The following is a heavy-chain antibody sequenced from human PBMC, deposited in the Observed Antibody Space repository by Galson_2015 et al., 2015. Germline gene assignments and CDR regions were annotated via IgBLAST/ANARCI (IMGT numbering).Heavy chain of an antibody. D-gene: IGHD5-24*01. J-gene: IGHJ3*02. V-gene: IGHV3-15*01. CDR3: TRIYKGGAFVI. Sequence: SLRLSCAASGFTFRNAWMSWVRQAPGKGLEWVGRIKSKTDGGTTDYAAPVKGRFTISRDDSKNTLYLQMNSLKTEDTAVYFCTRIYKGGAFVIWGQGTVVTVSS. CDR1: GFTFRNAW. CDR2: IKSKTDGGTT.